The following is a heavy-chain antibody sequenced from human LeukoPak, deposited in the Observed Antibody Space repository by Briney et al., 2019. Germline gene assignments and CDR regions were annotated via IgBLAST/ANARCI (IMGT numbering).Heavy chain of an antibody. CDR3: ARFPGIAAV. CDR2: INQSGST. CDR1: GGSTSRYY. J-gene: IGHJ4*02. Sequence: SETLSLTCTVSGGSTSRYYWSWIRQPPGKRLEWLGYINQSGSTTYNPSLKSRLTMSVDTSKNQISLNLISLTAADTAVYYCARFPGIAAVWGQGTLVTVSS. D-gene: IGHD6-13*01. V-gene: IGHV4-59*08.